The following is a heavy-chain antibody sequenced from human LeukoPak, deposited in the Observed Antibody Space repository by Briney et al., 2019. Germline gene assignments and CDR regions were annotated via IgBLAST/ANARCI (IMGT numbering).Heavy chain of an antibody. V-gene: IGHV4-4*09. CDR2: IYTSGST. CDR1: GGSISSYY. J-gene: IGHJ6*03. D-gene: IGHD3-10*01. CDR3: AREVRGVISEYYYYYMDV. Sequence: PSETLSLTCTVSGGSISSYYWSRIRQPPGKGLEWIGYIYTSGSTNYNPSLKSRVTISVDTSKNQFSLKLSSVTAADTAVYYCAREVRGVISEYYYYYMDVWGKGTTVTVSS.